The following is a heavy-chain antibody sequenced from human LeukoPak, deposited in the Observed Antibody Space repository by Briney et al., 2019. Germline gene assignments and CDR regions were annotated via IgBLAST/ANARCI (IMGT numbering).Heavy chain of an antibody. CDR3: ARDHLATAGPYYGMDV. J-gene: IGHJ6*02. Sequence: GGSLRLSCAASGFTVSSNYMSWVRQAPGKGLEWVSVIYSGGSTYYADSVKGRFTISRHNSKNTLYLQMNSLRAEDTAVYYCARDHLATAGPYYGMDVWGQGTTVTVSS. CDR2: IYSGGST. CDR1: GFTVSSNY. V-gene: IGHV3-53*04. D-gene: IGHD6-13*01.